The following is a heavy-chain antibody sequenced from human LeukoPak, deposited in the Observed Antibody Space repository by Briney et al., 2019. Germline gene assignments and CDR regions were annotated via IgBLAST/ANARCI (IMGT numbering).Heavy chain of an antibody. V-gene: IGHV3-23*01. CDR1: GFTFSSYS. Sequence: PGGSLRLSCAASGFTFSSYSMNWVRRAPGKGLEWVSGISNSVTNTYYADSVKGRFTISRDNSKNTLSLQMNSLRAEDTAVYYCVKFRGQLLSSYYFDYWGQGTLVTVSS. D-gene: IGHD2-2*01. CDR2: ISNSVTNT. CDR3: VKFRGQLLSSYYFDY. J-gene: IGHJ4*02.